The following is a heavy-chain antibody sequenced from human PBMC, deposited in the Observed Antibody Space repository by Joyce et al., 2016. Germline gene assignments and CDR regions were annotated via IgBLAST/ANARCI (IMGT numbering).Heavy chain of an antibody. D-gene: IGHD1/OR15-1a*01. CDR2: MSYEGRNE. CDR3: AGEMEQRYYHYYYMDV. CDR1: GFIFSSYV. J-gene: IGHJ6*02. V-gene: IGHV3-30*03. Sequence: QVQLVESGGGVVQPGRSLRLSCAASGFIFSSYVMHWVSKVPGKGLGWVAVMSYEGRNEYYVASVKGRFTISRDKSKNTLYLQMNSLRPEDTAVYYCAGEMEQRYYHYYYMDVWGQGTTVTVSS.